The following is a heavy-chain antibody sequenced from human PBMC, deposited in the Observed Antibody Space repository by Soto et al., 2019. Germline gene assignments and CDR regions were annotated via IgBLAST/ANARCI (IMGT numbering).Heavy chain of an antibody. V-gene: IGHV3-11*05. J-gene: IGHJ6*02. D-gene: IGHD3-22*01. CDR1: GFTFSDYY. CDR3: AREGEQYYYDSSGYIPPYYYYGMDV. CDR2: ISSSSSYT. Sequence: QVQLVESGGGLVKPGGSLRLSCAASGFTFSDYYMSWIRQAPGKGLEWVSYISSSSSYTNYADSVKGRFTISRDNAKNSLYLQMNSLRAEDTAVYYCAREGEQYYYDSSGYIPPYYYYGMDVWGQGTTVTVSS.